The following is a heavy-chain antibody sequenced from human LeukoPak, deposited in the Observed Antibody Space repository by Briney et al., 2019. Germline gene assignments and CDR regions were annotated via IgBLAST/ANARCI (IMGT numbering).Heavy chain of an antibody. D-gene: IGHD2-2*01. CDR3: ATSRYCSSTSCYGRGGFDP. J-gene: IGHJ5*02. Sequence: SETLSLTCTVSGGSVSSGSYYWGWIRQPPGKGLEWIGSIYYSGSTYYNPSLKSRVTISVDTSKNQFSLKLSSVTAADTAVYYCATSRYCSSTSCYGRGGFDPWGQGTLVTVSS. CDR2: IYYSGST. V-gene: IGHV4-39*01. CDR1: GGSVSSGSYY.